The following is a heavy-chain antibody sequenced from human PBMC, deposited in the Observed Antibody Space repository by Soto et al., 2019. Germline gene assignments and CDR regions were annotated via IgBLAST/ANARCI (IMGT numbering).Heavy chain of an antibody. CDR2: IYYSGST. D-gene: IGHD1-7*01. Sequence: PSETLSLTCTVSGGSISSSSYYWGWIRQPPGKGLEWIGSIYYSGSTYYNPSLKSRVTISVDTSKNQFSLKLSSVTAADTAVYYCARHVRAGTTYAYYYYMDVWGKGTTVTVSS. V-gene: IGHV4-39*01. CDR1: GGSISSSSYY. CDR3: ARHVRAGTTYAYYYYMDV. J-gene: IGHJ6*03.